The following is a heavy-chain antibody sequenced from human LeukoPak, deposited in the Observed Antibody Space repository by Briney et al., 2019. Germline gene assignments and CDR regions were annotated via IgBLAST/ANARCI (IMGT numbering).Heavy chain of an antibody. D-gene: IGHD3-22*01. V-gene: IGHV1-69*04. CDR2: TIPILGIA. Sequence: SVKVSCKAPGDTFGSYAISWVRQAHGQGLEWMGRTIPILGIAKYAQKFQGRLTITADTSTSTAYMQLTNLRSDDTAVYYCAREMYYYDNSGYYYPDAFDIWGQGTMVTVSS. CDR3: AREMYYYDNSGYYYPDAFDI. J-gene: IGHJ3*02. CDR1: GDTFGSYA.